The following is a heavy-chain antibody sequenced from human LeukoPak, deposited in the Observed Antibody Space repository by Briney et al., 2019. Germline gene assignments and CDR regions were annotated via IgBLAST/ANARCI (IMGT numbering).Heavy chain of an antibody. D-gene: IGHD3-16*02. CDR2: IYYSGST. CDR3: ARDLRLGELSLYL. Sequence: SETLSLTCTVSGGSISSYYWSWIRQPPGKGLEWIGYIYYSGSTNYNPSLKSRVTISADTSKNQFSLKLSSVTAADTAVYYCARDLRLGELSLYLWGQGTLVTVSS. CDR1: GGSISSYY. J-gene: IGHJ5*02. V-gene: IGHV4-59*01.